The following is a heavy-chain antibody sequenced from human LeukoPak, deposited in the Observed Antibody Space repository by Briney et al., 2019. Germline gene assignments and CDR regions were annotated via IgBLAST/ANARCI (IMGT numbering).Heavy chain of an antibody. CDR2: IIPIFGTA. D-gene: IGHD3-22*01. CDR3: ARGAITYYYDSSGYYPPDY. J-gene: IGHJ4*02. V-gene: IGHV1-69*05. CDR1: GGTFSSYA. Sequence: SVKVSCKASGGTFSSYAISWVRQAPGQGLEWMGRIIPIFGTANYAQKFQGRVTITTDESTSTAYMDLSSLRSEDTAVYYCARGAITYYYDSSGYYPPDYWGQGTLVTVSS.